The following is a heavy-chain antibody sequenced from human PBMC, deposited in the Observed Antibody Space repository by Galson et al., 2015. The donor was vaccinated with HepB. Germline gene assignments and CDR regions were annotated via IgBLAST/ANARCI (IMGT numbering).Heavy chain of an antibody. D-gene: IGHD2/OR15-2a*01. V-gene: IGHV1-2*06. Sequence: SVKVSCKASGYTFTGYYMHWVRQAPGQGLEWMGRINPNSGGTNYAQKFQGRVTMTRDTSISTAYMELSRLRSDDTAVYYCARFRNINYYYYGMDVWGQGTTVTVSS. CDR3: ARFRNINYYYYGMDV. J-gene: IGHJ6*02. CDR1: GYTFTGYY. CDR2: INPNSGGT.